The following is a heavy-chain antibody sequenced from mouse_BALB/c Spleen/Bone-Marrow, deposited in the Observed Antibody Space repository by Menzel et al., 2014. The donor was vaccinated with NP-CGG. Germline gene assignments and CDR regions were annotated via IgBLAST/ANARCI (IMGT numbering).Heavy chain of an antibody. CDR1: GYTFTSYW. V-gene: IGHV1-69*02. Sequence: VQLQQSGAELVRPGASVKLSCKASGYTFTSYWINWVKQRPGQGLGWIGNIYPSDSYTNYNQKFKDKATLTVDKSSSTAYMQLSSPTSEGSAVYYCTRSYGSSYEYYFDYWGQGTTLTVSS. J-gene: IGHJ2*01. CDR3: TRSYGSSYEYYFDY. D-gene: IGHD1-1*01. CDR2: IYPSDSYT.